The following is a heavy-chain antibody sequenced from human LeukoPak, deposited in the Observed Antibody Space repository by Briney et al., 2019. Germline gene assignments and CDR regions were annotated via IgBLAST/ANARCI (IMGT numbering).Heavy chain of an antibody. V-gene: IGHV4-59*01. Sequence: SETLSLTCAVYGGSFSGYYWSWIRQPPGKGLEWIGYIYYSGSTNYNPSLKSRVTISVDTSKNQFSLKLSSVTAADTAVYYCARGGYYGSGSYRPLWDYWGQGTLVTVSS. CDR2: IYYSGST. J-gene: IGHJ4*02. D-gene: IGHD3-10*01. CDR1: GGSFSGYY. CDR3: ARGGYYGSGSYRPLWDY.